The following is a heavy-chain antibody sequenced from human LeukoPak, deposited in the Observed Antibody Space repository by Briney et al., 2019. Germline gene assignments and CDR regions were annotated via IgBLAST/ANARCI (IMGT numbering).Heavy chain of an antibody. D-gene: IGHD4/OR15-4a*01. V-gene: IGHV4-59*01. Sequence: SETLSLTCTVSGGSISSYYWSWIRQPPGKGLEWIGYIYYSGSTNYNPSLKSRVTISVDTSKNQFSLRLNSVTAADTAVYYCARMGAIAGASANPDHWGQGTLVTVSS. CDR2: IYYSGST. CDR1: GGSISSYY. CDR3: ARMGAIAGASANPDH. J-gene: IGHJ4*02.